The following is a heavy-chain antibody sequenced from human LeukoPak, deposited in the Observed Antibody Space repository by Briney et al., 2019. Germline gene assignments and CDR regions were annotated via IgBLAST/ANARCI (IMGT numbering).Heavy chain of an antibody. Sequence: SETLSLTCAVSGGSITSSNWWSWVRQPPGKGLEWIGEIYHSGSTNYNPSLKSRVTISADKSKNQFSLKLSSVAAADTAVDYCATVAGDAFDIWGQGTMVSVSS. CDR2: IYHSGST. D-gene: IGHD6-19*01. J-gene: IGHJ3*02. CDR3: ATVAGDAFDI. V-gene: IGHV4-4*02. CDR1: GGSITSSNW.